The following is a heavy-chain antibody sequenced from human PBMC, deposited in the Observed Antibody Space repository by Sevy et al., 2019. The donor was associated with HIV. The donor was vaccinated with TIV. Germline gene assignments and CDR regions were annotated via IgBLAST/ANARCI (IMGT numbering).Heavy chain of an antibody. Sequence: RGSLRLSCVGSGISISSHWMNWVRQSPGKGLEWVANINQDGSEIYYVDSVKGRFTISRENAKNSGYLQMHSLRVEDSGVYYCARAMGVWGQGTTVTVSS. CDR2: INQDGSEI. V-gene: IGHV3-7*01. J-gene: IGHJ6*02. CDR3: ARAMGV. CDR1: GISISSHW.